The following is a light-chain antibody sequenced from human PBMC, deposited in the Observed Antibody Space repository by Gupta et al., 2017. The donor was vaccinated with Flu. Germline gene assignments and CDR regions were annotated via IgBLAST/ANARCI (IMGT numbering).Light chain of an antibody. CDR1: KNNSNH. CDR3: HRHHDHTTPWT. V-gene: IGKV1-33*01. CDR2: VSS. J-gene: IGKJ1*01. Sequence: SLSASVGERVTITCQSSKNNSNHLNLYQHKPGQANSLLIFVSSTLQTGVASRFSFSGTGTDFAFTISIRQPQPFAFDNCHRHHDHTTPWTFGQGTKVEIK.